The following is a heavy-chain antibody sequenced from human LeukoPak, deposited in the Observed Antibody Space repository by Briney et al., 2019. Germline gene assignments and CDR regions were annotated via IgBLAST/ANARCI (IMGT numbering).Heavy chain of an antibody. CDR2: ISAYNGNT. V-gene: IGHV1-18*01. CDR3: AREWYDSSGYYYFDY. Sequence: GASVKVSCKASGYTFTSYGISWVRQAPGQGLEWMGWISAYNGNTNYAQKLQGRVTMTTDTSTSTAYMELRSLRSDDTAVYYCAREWYDSSGYYYFDYWGQGTLVTVSS. D-gene: IGHD3-22*01. J-gene: IGHJ4*02. CDR1: GYTFTSYG.